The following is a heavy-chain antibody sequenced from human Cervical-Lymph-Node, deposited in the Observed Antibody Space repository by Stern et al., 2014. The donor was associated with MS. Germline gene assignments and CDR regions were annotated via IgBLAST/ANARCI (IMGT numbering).Heavy chain of an antibody. Sequence: EVQLLESGGGLVQPGGSLRLSCAASGFTIRSYAMHWVRQAPGKALEYVSAISSYGENTYYVNSVTGRFSISRDNSKNTLYLQMGSLREEDMGVYYCLTDVDARMLVWGRGTLVAVSS. V-gene: IGHV3-64*01. D-gene: IGHD2-8*01. CDR1: GFTIRSYA. CDR3: LTDVDARMLV. J-gene: IGHJ4*02. CDR2: ISSYGENT.